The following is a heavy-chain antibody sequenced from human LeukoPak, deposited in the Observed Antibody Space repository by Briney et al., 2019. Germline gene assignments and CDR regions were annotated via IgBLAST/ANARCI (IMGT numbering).Heavy chain of an antibody. CDR2: IYYSGST. D-gene: IGHD6-19*01. J-gene: IGHJ4*02. CDR1: GGSISSYY. V-gene: IGHV4-59*01. Sequence: SETLSLTCTVSGGSISSYYWSWIRQPPGKGLKWIGYIYYSGSTNYNPSLKSRVTISVDTSKNQFSLKLSSVTAADTAVYYCASSGYSSGWYASCFDYWGQGTLVTVSS. CDR3: ASSGYSSGWYASCFDY.